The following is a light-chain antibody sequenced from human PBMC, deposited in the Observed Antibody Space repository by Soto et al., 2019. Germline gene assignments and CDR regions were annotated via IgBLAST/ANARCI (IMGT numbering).Light chain of an antibody. V-gene: IGLV2-14*03. CDR3: SSYTSSNSFL. CDR2: DVS. Sequence: QSALTQPASVSGSPGQSITISCTGTSSDVGGYKYVSWYQQHPGKAPKLIIYDVSNRPSGVSNRFSGSKSGNTASLTISGLQVEDEADYYCSSYTSSNSFLFGGGTKLTVL. J-gene: IGLJ2*01. CDR1: SSDVGGYKY.